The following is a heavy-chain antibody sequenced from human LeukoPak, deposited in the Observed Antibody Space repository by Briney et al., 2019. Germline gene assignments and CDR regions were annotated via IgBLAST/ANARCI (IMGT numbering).Heavy chain of an antibody. CDR3: ARAPTDSSGYYIARSLQYYGMDV. J-gene: IGHJ6*02. CDR2: IYYSGST. V-gene: IGHV4-31*03. Sequence: PSETLSLTCTVSGGSISSGGYYWSWIRQHPGKGLEWIGYIYYSGSTYYNPSLKSRVTISVDTYKNQFSLKLSSVTAADTAVYYCARAPTDSSGYYIARSLQYYGMDVWGQGTTVTVSS. D-gene: IGHD3-22*01. CDR1: GGSISSGGYY.